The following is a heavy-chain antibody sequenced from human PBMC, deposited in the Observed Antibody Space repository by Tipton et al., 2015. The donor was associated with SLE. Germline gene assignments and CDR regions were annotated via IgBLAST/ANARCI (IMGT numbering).Heavy chain of an antibody. CDR3: ARAPGWEGSYFDL. Sequence: QVQLVQSGGGVVQPGRSLRLSCAASGFTFSSYAMHWVRQAPGKGLEWVAVISYDGSNKCYADSVKGRFTISRDNSKNTLYLQMNILRAEDTAVYYCARAPGWEGSYFDLWGRGTLVTVSS. D-gene: IGHD1-26*01. J-gene: IGHJ2*01. V-gene: IGHV3-30-3*01. CDR2: ISYDGSNK. CDR1: GFTFSSYA.